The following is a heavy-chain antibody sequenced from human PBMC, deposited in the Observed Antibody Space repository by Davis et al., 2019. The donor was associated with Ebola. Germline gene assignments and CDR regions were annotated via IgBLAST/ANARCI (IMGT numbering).Heavy chain of an antibody. CDR2: IYYSRTT. J-gene: IGHJ6*02. Sequence: MPSETLSLTCTVSAGSISSSSYYWGWLRQPPGTGLEWIGSIYYSRTTYYNPTLKSRVTISVDTSKNQFSLKLSSVTAADTAVYYCARHGGIVVVPAATRYYYGMDVWGQGTTVTVSS. CDR3: ARHGGIVVVPAATRYYYGMDV. V-gene: IGHV4-39*01. D-gene: IGHD2-2*01. CDR1: AGSISSSSYY.